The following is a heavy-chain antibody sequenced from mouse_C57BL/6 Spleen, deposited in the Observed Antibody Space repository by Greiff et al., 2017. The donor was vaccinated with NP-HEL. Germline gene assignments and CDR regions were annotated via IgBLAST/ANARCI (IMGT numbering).Heavy chain of an antibody. D-gene: IGHD2-2*01. CDR1: GFSFNTYA. CDR2: IRSKSNNYAT. V-gene: IGHV10-1*01. CDR3: VSGYESFAY. J-gene: IGHJ3*01. Sequence: DAGGGLVQPKGSLKLSCAASGFSFNTYAMNWVRQAPGKGLEWVARIRSKSNNYATYYADSVKDRFTISRDDSESMLYLQMNNLKTEDTAMYYCVSGYESFAYWGQGTLVTVSA.